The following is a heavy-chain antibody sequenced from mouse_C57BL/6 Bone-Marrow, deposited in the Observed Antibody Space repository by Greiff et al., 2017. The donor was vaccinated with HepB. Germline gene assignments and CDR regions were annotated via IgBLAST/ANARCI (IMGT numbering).Heavy chain of an antibody. V-gene: IGHV1-4*01. J-gene: IGHJ4*01. Sequence: QVQLQQSGAELARPGASVKMSCKASGYTFTSYTMHWVKQRPGQGLEWIGYINPSSGYNKYNQKFKDKATLTADKSSSQAYMQLSSLTSEDSAVYYCARSGYYGSSFYAMDYWGQGTSVTVSS. CDR2: INPSSGYN. D-gene: IGHD1-1*01. CDR1: GYTFTSYT. CDR3: ARSGYYGSSFYAMDY.